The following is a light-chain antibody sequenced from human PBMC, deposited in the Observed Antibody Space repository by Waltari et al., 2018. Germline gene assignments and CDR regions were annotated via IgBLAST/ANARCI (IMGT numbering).Light chain of an antibody. CDR2: KAS. Sequence: DIQITQSPSTLSASVGDRVTITCRASHSIVSWVAWYQQKPGKAPRVVMYKASSLESGVPSRFSSSESGTEFTLTITSLQPDDFATYYCQQYNSYSMWTFGQGTKVEVK. J-gene: IGKJ1*01. V-gene: IGKV1-5*03. CDR1: HSIVSW. CDR3: QQYNSYSMWT.